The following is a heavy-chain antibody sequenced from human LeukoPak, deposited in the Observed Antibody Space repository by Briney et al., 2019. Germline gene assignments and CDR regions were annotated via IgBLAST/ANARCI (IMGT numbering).Heavy chain of an antibody. Sequence: GGSLRLSCAASGFTFSSYSMNWVRQAPGKGLEWVSYISSSSSTIYYADSVKGRSTISRDNAKNSLYLQMNSLRAEDTAVYYCARDTYCSSTSCRFITRFDYWGQGTLVTVSS. CDR2: ISSSSSTI. CDR3: ARDTYCSSTSCRFITRFDY. J-gene: IGHJ4*02. CDR1: GFTFSSYS. D-gene: IGHD2-2*01. V-gene: IGHV3-48*01.